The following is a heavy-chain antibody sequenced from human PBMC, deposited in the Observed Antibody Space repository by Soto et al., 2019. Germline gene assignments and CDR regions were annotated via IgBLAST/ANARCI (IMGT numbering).Heavy chain of an antibody. Sequence: TSETLSLTCTVSGGSISSYYWSWIRQPPGKGLEWIGYIYYSGSTNYNPSLKSRVTISVDTSKNQFSLKLSSVTAADTAVYYCARESGSGSYYNDPYYYYGMDVWGQGTTVTVSS. CDR1: GGSISSYY. CDR2: IYYSGST. CDR3: ARESGSGSYYNDPYYYYGMDV. J-gene: IGHJ6*02. D-gene: IGHD3-10*01. V-gene: IGHV4-59*01.